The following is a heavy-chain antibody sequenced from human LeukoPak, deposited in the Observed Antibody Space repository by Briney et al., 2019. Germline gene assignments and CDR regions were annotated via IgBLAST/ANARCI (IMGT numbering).Heavy chain of an antibody. V-gene: IGHV4-34*01. J-gene: IGHJ4*02. CDR1: GGSFSGYY. D-gene: IGHD6-13*01. CDR2: INHSGST. CDR3: ARGDSSSWNFFYY. Sequence: SETLSLTCAVDGGSFSGYYWSWIRQPPGKGLEWIGEINHSGSTNYNPSLKSRVTISVDTSKKQFSLKLSSVTAADTAVYYCARGDSSSWNFFYYWGQGTLVAVSS.